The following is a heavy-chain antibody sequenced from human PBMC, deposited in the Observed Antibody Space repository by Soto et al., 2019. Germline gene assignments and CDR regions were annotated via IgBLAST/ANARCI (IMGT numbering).Heavy chain of an antibody. CDR3: ARDGSIAARDYYGMDV. Sequence: PGGSLRLPCAASGFTFSSYGMHWVRQAPGKGLEWVAVIWYDGSNKYYADSVKGRFTISRDNSKNTLYLQMNSLRAEDTAVYYCARDGSIAARDYYGMDVWGQGTTVTVSS. CDR1: GFTFSSYG. D-gene: IGHD6-6*01. CDR2: IWYDGSNK. V-gene: IGHV3-33*01. J-gene: IGHJ6*02.